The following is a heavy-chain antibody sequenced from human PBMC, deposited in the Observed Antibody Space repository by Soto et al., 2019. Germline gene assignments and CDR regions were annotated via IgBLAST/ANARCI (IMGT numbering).Heavy chain of an antibody. D-gene: IGHD6-19*01. CDR1: GFTFSSYA. Sequence: QVQLVESGGGVVQPGRSLRLSCAASGFTFSSYAMHWVRQAPGKGLEWVAVISYDGSNKYYADSVKGRFTISRDNSKNTLYLQMNSLRAEDTAVYYCARDGKWQWLVPLYWFDYWGQGTLVTVSS. V-gene: IGHV3-30-3*01. J-gene: IGHJ4*02. CDR2: ISYDGSNK. CDR3: ARDGKWQWLVPLYWFDY.